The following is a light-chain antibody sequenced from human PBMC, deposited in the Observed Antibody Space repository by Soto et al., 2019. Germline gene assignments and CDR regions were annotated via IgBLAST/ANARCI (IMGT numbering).Light chain of an antibody. V-gene: IGLV2-8*01. J-gene: IGLJ2*01. CDR3: TSYVGNDIWV. CDR1: SSDVGAYKY. Sequence: QSALTQPPSASGSPGQSVTISCTGTSSDVGAYKYVSWYQQYPGKSTKLMIYEVTKRTSGVPDRFSGSKSGNTASLTVSGLQAEDEADYFCTSYVGNDIWVFGGGTQLTVL. CDR2: EVT.